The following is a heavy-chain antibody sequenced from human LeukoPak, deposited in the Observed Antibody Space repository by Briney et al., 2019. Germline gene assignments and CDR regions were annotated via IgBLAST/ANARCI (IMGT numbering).Heavy chain of an antibody. Sequence: GEPLKISCKASRYSSAIYWIAWVRPMPGKGLEWMGIIYPGDSDIMYSPSFQGHDTISADKSISTAYLQWSSLKPSDTAMYYCASDDYGDYVLWGQGNLVTVSS. CDR3: ASDDYGDYVL. J-gene: IGHJ4*02. CDR2: IYPGDSDI. V-gene: IGHV5-51*01. CDR1: RYSSAIYW. D-gene: IGHD4-17*01.